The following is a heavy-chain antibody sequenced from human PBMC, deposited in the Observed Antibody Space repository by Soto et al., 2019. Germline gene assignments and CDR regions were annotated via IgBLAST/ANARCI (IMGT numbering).Heavy chain of an antibody. J-gene: IGHJ4*02. V-gene: IGHV3-48*02. CDR1: GFTFSSFT. CDR2: ICSSGSPI. CDR3: ARDGPYWNDLDY. Sequence: GGSLRLSCAASGFTFSSFTMNWVRQAPGKGLEWISYICSSGSPIYYADPVKGGFTTYRDNAKSSLYLQMSSLRDGDTAVYFCARDGPYWNDLDYWGQGTLVTVSS. D-gene: IGHD1-1*01.